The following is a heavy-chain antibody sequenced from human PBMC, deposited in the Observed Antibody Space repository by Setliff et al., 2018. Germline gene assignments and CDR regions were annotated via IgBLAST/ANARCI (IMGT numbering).Heavy chain of an antibody. Sequence: ASVKVSCKASGYTFTSYGISWVRQAPGQGFEWMGWISAYNGNTNNAQKLQGRVTMTTETSTSTAYMELRSLRSDDTAVYYCARDSSSGWRGAFDIWGQGTMVTVSS. D-gene: IGHD3-22*01. V-gene: IGHV1-18*01. CDR2: ISAYNGNT. J-gene: IGHJ3*02. CDR3: ARDSSSGWRGAFDI. CDR1: GYTFTSYG.